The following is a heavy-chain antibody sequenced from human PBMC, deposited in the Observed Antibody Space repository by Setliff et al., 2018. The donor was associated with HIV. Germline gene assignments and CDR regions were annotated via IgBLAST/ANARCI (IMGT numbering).Heavy chain of an antibody. CDR3: TTDHITGTSLDH. V-gene: IGHV1-69-2*01. CDR2: VDPEDGET. J-gene: IGHJ4*01. D-gene: IGHD1-7*01. Sequence: ASVKVSCKASGHTFTSSDINWVRQATGQGLEWMGRVDPEDGETIYAEKFQGRVTITADTSTDTAYMELSSLTSEDTAVFYCTTDHITGTSLDHWGQGTLVTVSS. CDR1: GHTFTSSD.